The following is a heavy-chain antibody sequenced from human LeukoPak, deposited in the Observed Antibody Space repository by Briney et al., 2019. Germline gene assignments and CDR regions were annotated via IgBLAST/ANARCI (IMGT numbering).Heavy chain of an antibody. CDR3: ARDWRETSITIFGEEFDY. CDR2: ISGSGGST. D-gene: IGHD3-3*01. J-gene: IGHJ4*02. CDR1: GFTVNSNY. Sequence: GGSLRLSCAASGFTVNSNYMSWVRQAPGKGLEWVSAISGSGGSTYYADSVKGRFTISRDNSKNTLYLQMNSLRAEDTAVYYCARDWRETSITIFGEEFDYWGQGTLVTVSS. V-gene: IGHV3-23*01.